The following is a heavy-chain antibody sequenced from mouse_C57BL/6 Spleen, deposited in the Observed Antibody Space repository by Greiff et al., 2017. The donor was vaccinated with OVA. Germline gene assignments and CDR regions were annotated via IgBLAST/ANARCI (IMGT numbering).Heavy chain of an antibody. V-gene: IGHV2-5*01. CDR1: GFSLTSYG. Sequence: QVQLQQSGPGLVQPSQSLSITCTVSGFSLTSYGVHWVRQSPGKGLEWLGVIWRGGSTDYNAAFMSRLSITKDNSKSQVFFKMNSLQADDTAIYYCAKNRGYGSSYGYFDVWGTGTTVTVSS. CDR3: AKNRGYGSSYGYFDV. J-gene: IGHJ1*03. D-gene: IGHD1-1*01. CDR2: IWRGGST.